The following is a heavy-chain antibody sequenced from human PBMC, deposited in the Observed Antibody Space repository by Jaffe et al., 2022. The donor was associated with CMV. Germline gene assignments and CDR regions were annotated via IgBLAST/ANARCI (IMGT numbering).Heavy chain of an antibody. V-gene: IGHV4-34*01. D-gene: IGHD3-22*01. J-gene: IGHJ5*02. CDR3: ARGVPIVVVIINWFDP. Sequence: QVQLQQWGAGLLKPSETLSLTCAVYGGSFSGYYWSWIRQPPGKGLEWIGEINHSGSTNYNPSLKSRVTISVDTSKNQFSLKLSSVTAADTAVYYCARGVPIVVVIINWFDPWGQGTLVTVSS. CDR1: GGSFSGYY. CDR2: INHSGST.